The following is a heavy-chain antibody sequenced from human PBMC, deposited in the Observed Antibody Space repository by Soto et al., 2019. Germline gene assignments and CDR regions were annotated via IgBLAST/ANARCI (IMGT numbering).Heavy chain of an antibody. CDR3: VRRVSGNYDY. V-gene: IGHV3-64*01. J-gene: IGHJ4*02. CDR2: ISSNGGTT. CDR1: GFTFSSYD. Sequence: EVQLAESGGGMVQPGGSLRLSCVASGFTFSSYDMQWVRQAPGKGLEYVSSISSNGGTTYYGNSVKGRFTISRDNSKNTLYLQMGSLRAEDMAVYYCVRRVSGNYDYWGQGTVVNVSS. D-gene: IGHD1-7*01.